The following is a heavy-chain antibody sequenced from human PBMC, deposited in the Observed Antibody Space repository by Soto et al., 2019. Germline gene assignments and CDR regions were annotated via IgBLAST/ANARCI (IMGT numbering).Heavy chain of an antibody. Sequence: QVQLVESGGGVVQSGRSLTLSCAASGFSLRTYGMHWLRRAPGKGLEWVAFIWSDGTKKFYANSVKGRSTISKDNSNNILYLQMSGLRAEDTAVYYCARDVLPVVAGSVHGFDPWGQGTLVTVSS. D-gene: IGHD2-15*01. CDR1: GFSLRTYG. J-gene: IGHJ5*02. CDR2: IWSDGTKK. V-gene: IGHV3-33*01. CDR3: ARDVLPVVAGSVHGFDP.